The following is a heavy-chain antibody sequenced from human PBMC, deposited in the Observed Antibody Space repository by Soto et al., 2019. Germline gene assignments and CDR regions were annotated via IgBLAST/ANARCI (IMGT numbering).Heavy chain of an antibody. J-gene: IGHJ5*02. CDR2: IYWDDDK. V-gene: IGHV2-5*02. Sequence: SGPTLVNPTQTLTLTCTFSGFSLSTSGVGVGWIRQPPGKALEWLALIYWDDDKRYSPSLKSRLTITKDTSKNQVVLTMTNMDPVDTATFYCAHRPEQQLVTTNNNWFDPWGQGTLVTVSS. D-gene: IGHD6-13*01. CDR1: GFSLSTSGVG. CDR3: AHRPEQQLVTTNNNWFDP.